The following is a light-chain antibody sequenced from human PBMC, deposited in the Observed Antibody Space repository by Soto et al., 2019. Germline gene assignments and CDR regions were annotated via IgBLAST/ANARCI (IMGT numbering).Light chain of an antibody. Sequence: DIQMTQSPSTLSESVGDRVTITCRASQSISSWLAWYQQKPGKAPKLLIYDASSLESGVPSRFSGSGSGTEFTLTISSLQPDDFATYYCQQYNSYSPWAFGQGTKVEIK. CDR2: DAS. CDR1: QSISSW. J-gene: IGKJ1*01. V-gene: IGKV1-5*01. CDR3: QQYNSYSPWA.